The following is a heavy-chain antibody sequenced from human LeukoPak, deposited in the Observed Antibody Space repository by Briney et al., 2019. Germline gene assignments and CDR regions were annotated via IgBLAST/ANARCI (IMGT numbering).Heavy chain of an antibody. Sequence: PGGSLRLSCAASGFTFSSYGMHWVRQAPGKGLEWVALISYDGSNKYYADSVKGRFTISRDNSKNTLYLQMNSLRAEDTAVYYCAKGLGYSRDGMDVWGQGTTVTVSS. CDR1: GFTFSSYG. CDR3: AKGLGYSRDGMDV. J-gene: IGHJ6*02. CDR2: ISYDGSNK. D-gene: IGHD6-13*01. V-gene: IGHV3-30*18.